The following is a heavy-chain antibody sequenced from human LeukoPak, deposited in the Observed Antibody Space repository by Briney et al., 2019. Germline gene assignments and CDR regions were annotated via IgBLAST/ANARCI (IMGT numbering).Heavy chain of an antibody. Sequence: VASVKVSCKASGYTFTGYYMHWVRQATGQGLEWMGWMNPNSGNTGYAQKFQERVTITRDMSTSTAYMELSSLRSEDTAVYYCAAGSHSSSPGDYWGQGTLVTVSS. D-gene: IGHD6-13*01. CDR1: GYTFTGYY. J-gene: IGHJ4*02. CDR3: AAGSHSSSPGDY. CDR2: MNPNSGNT. V-gene: IGHV1-8*03.